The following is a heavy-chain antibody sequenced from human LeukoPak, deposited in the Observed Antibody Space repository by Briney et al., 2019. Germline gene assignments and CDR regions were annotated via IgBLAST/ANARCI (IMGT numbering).Heavy chain of an antibody. Sequence: SETLSLTCTVSGYSISTSYYWGWIRQPPGKGLEWIGSIYHSGNTYYNPSLKSRVTISVDTSKNQFSLKLSSVTAADTAVYYCARGVLTGYYNWFDPWGQGTLVTVSS. CDR3: ARGVLTGYYNWFDP. V-gene: IGHV4-38-2*02. D-gene: IGHD3-9*01. J-gene: IGHJ5*02. CDR1: GYSISTSYY. CDR2: IYHSGNT.